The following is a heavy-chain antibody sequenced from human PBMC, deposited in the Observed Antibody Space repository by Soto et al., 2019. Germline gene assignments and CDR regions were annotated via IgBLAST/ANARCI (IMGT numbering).Heavy chain of an antibody. V-gene: IGHV4-59*08. CDR3: AVLLHDYGHYGLGTSDY. Sequence: QVQLQESGPGLVKPSETLSLTCTVSGGSISSYYWSWIRQPPGKGLEWRGYIYYSGRTNYNPSLKSRVTKSVDTSNNQFSLRLSSVTAADTGVYYCAVLLHDYGHYGLGTSDYCGQGTRVTVSS. CDR2: IYYSGRT. D-gene: IGHD4-17*01. CDR1: GGSISSYY. J-gene: IGHJ4*02.